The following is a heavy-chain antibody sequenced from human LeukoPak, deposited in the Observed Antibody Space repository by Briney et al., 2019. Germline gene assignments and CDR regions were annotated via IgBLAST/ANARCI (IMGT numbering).Heavy chain of an antibody. J-gene: IGHJ6*02. V-gene: IGHV4-4*07. CDR2: IYPSGST. CDR3: ARTSSNSWSYGMDV. CDR1: DGSTSSYY. D-gene: IGHD6-13*01. Sequence: LGTPSPTCTVSDGSTSSYYWSWIRQPAGEGLEWIGRIYPSGSTNYNPSLKSRVTMSVDTSKNQLSLKLSSVTAADTAVYYCARTSSNSWSYGMDVWGQGTTVTVSS.